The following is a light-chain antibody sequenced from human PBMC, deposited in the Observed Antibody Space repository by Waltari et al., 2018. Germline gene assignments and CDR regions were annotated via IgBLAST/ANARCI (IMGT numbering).Light chain of an antibody. CDR2: DVF. V-gene: IGKV3-11*01. CDR3: QQRRDWPIT. J-gene: IGKJ5*01. CDR1: HSVDTS. Sequence: ELVLTQSPATLSLSPGDRATLPCRASHSVDTSLAWYQQKLGQAPRLLIYDVFYRATGIPARFSGRGSGTDFTLTISSLEPEDFALYFCQQRRDWPITFGQGTRLEIK.